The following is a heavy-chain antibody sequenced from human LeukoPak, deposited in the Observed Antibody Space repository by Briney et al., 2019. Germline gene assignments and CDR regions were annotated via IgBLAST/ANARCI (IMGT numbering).Heavy chain of an antibody. V-gene: IGHV1-2*02. CDR2: INPNSGGT. CDR1: GYTFTGYY. Sequence: ASVKVSCKASGYTFTGYYMHWVRQAPGQGLEWMGWINPNSGGTNYAQKFQGRVTMTRDTSISTAYMELSRLRSDDTAVYYCARATGARPGWYFDLWGRGTLVTVSS. J-gene: IGHJ2*01. CDR3: ARATGARPGWYFDL. D-gene: IGHD7-27*01.